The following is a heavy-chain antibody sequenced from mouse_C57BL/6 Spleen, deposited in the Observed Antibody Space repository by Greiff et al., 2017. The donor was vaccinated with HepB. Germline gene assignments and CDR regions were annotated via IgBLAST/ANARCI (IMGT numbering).Heavy chain of an antibody. CDR1: GYTFTDYY. Sequence: VQLQQSGPELVKPGASVKISCKASGYTFTDYYMNWVKQSHGKSLEWIGDINPNNGGTSYNQKFKGKATLTVDKSSSTAYMELRSLTSEDSAVYYCAREGELGRYFDYWGQGTTLTVSS. CDR3: AREGELGRYFDY. V-gene: IGHV1-26*01. D-gene: IGHD4-1*01. J-gene: IGHJ2*01. CDR2: INPNNGGT.